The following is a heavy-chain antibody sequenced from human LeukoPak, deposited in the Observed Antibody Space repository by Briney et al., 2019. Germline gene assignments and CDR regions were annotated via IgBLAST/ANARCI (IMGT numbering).Heavy chain of an antibody. CDR3: ARRPNYAAYRLRYYGMDV. Sequence: SETLSLTCAVYGGSFSGYYWSWIRQPPGKGLEWIGEINHSGSTNYNPSLKSRVTISVDTSKNQFSLKLSSVTAADTAVYYCARRPNYAAYRLRYYGMDVWGQGTTVIVSS. CDR2: INHSGST. D-gene: IGHD4-17*01. J-gene: IGHJ6*02. V-gene: IGHV4-34*01. CDR1: GGSFSGYY.